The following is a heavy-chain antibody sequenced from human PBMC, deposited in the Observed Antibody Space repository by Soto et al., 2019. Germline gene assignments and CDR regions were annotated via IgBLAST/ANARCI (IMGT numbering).Heavy chain of an antibody. D-gene: IGHD4-4*01. Sequence: SLRLSCAASGFTFSSYGMHWVRQAPGKGLDWVAVIWYDGSNKYYADSVKGRFTISRDNSKNTLYLQMNSLRAEDTAVYYCARESGALTVTRHNRYAPWGQGTLVPVSS. V-gene: IGHV3-33*01. CDR1: GFTFSSYG. CDR2: IWYDGSNK. CDR3: ARESGALTVTRHNRYAP. J-gene: IGHJ5*02.